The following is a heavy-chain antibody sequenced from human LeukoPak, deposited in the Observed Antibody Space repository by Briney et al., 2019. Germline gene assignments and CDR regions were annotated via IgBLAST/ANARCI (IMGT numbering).Heavy chain of an antibody. Sequence: SETLSLTCTVSGGSLSNYHWSWIRQPPGKGLEWIGYIYYSGTTNYNPSLKSRVTISIDTSKNQFSLKLSSVTAADTAVYYCARSVGYNYGFGYFDPWGQGTLVTVSS. J-gene: IGHJ5*02. CDR1: GGSLSNYH. D-gene: IGHD5-18*01. CDR2: IYYSGTT. V-gene: IGHV4-59*12. CDR3: ARSVGYNYGFGYFDP.